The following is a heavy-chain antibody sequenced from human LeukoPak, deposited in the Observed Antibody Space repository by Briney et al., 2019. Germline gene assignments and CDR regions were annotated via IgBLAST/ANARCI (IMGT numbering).Heavy chain of an antibody. J-gene: IGHJ6*02. D-gene: IGHD7-27*01. CDR1: GFNFGTYA. CDR3: ARDGEPRYWGSGYYYGMDV. CDR2: ISGSAGRT. V-gene: IGHV3-23*01. Sequence: PGGSLRLSGAASGFNFGTYAMNWGRQAPGKGLEWVSSISGSAGRTYYADSVKGRFTISRDNSKNTVSLQMNSLRADDTAIYYCARDGEPRYWGSGYYYGMDVWGQGATVTVSS.